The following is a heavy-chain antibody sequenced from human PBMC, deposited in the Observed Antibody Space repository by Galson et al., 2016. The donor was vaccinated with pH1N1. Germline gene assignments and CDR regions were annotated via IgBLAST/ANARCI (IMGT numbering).Heavy chain of an antibody. D-gene: IGHD1-26*01. J-gene: IGHJ4*02. CDR1: GDSINRNY. CDR2: ISYRGTT. V-gene: IGHV4-59*01. CDR3: ARGGGHLDS. Sequence: TLSLTCTVSGDSINRNYWSWIRQPPGKGLEWIGYISYRGTTSYNPSLKSRITISVDSSQGQFSLKLTSVTAADTAVYYCARGGGHLDSWGQGTLVTVSS.